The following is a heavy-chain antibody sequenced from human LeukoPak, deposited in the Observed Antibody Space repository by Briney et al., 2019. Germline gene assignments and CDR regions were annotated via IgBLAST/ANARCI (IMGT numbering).Heavy chain of an antibody. CDR2: IIPILGIA. J-gene: IGHJ4*02. CDR1: GGTFSSYT. Sequence: ASVKVSCKASGGTFSSYTISWVRQAPGQGLEWMGRIIPILGIANYAQKFQGRVTITADKSTSTAYMELSSLRSEDTAVYYCAASTYYYDSSGYYHVDYWGQGTLVTVSS. D-gene: IGHD3-22*01. CDR3: AASTYYYDSSGYYHVDY. V-gene: IGHV1-69*02.